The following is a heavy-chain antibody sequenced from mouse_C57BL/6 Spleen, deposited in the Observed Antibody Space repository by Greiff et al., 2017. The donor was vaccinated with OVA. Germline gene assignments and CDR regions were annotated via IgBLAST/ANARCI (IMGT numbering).Heavy chain of an antibody. D-gene: IGHD1-1*01. CDR1: GFTFSSYA. CDR2: ISDGGSYT. Sequence: DVHLVESGGGLVKPGGSLKLSCAASGFTFSSYAMSWVRQTPEKRLEWVATISDGGSYTYYPDNVKGRFTISRDNAKNNLYLQMSHLKSEDTALYYCARCATTPRYFDVWGTGTTVTVSS. V-gene: IGHV5-4*01. J-gene: IGHJ1*03. CDR3: ARCATTPRYFDV.